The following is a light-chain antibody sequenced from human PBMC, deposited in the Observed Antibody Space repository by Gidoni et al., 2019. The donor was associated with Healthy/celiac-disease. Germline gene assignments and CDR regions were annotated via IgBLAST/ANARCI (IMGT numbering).Light chain of an antibody. CDR2: LGS. CDR3: MQALQTPRYT. J-gene: IGKJ2*01. V-gene: IGKV2-28*01. Sequence: DIVMTQSPLSLPVTPGEPASISCRSSQSLLHSNGYNYLDWYLQKPGPSPQPLNYLGSNRASGGPDRFRCKGIGKEFTMKNKQGEGEDVGVYYCMQALQTPRYTFGQGTKREIK. CDR1: QSLLHSNGYNY.